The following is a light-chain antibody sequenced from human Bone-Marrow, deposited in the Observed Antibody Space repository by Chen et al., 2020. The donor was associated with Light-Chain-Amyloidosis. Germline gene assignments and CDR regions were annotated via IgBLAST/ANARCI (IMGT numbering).Light chain of an antibody. CDR3: QSADSSGTYEVI. Sequence: SYELTQPPSVSVSPGQTARITCSGDDLPTKYAYWYQQKPSQAPVLVIHRDTERPSGISERFSCSSSGTTATLTISRVHAEDEADYHCQSADSSGTYEVIFGGGTKLTVL. CDR1: DLPTKY. CDR2: RDT. V-gene: IGLV3-25*03. J-gene: IGLJ2*01.